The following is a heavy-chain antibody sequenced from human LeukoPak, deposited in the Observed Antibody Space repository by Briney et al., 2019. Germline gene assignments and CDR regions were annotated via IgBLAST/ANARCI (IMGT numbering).Heavy chain of an antibody. J-gene: IGHJ6*03. Sequence: SETLSLTCTVSGYSISSGYYWGWIRQPPGKGLEWIGSIYHSGSTYYHPSLKSRVTISVDTSKNQFSLKLSSVTAADTAVYYCARDRAGYSSGWLTYYYYMDVWGKGTTVTVSS. V-gene: IGHV4-38-2*02. D-gene: IGHD6-19*01. CDR3: ARDRAGYSSGWLTYYYYMDV. CDR1: GYSISSGYY. CDR2: IYHSGST.